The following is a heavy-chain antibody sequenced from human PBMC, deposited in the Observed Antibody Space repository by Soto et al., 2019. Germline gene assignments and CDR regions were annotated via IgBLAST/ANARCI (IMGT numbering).Heavy chain of an antibody. J-gene: IGHJ6*02. CDR2: IYYSGST. Sequence: QVQLQESGPGLVEPSETLSLTCTVSGGSISSYYWSWIRQPPGKGLEWIGYIYYSGSTNYNPSLKSRVTISVDTSKNQFSLKLKSVTAADTAVYYCARDPVERATPYYYGMDVWGQGTTVTVSS. D-gene: IGHD5-12*01. CDR1: GGSISSYY. CDR3: ARDPVERATPYYYGMDV. V-gene: IGHV4-59*01.